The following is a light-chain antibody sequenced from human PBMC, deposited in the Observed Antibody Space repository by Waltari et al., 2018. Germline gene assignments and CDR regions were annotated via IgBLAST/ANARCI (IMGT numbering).Light chain of an antibody. V-gene: IGKV1-39*01. CDR1: QNIRTF. J-gene: IGKJ2*01. Sequence: DIQMTQSPSSLSVSVGDRVTITCRAGQNIRTFLNWYQQKPGKVLKLLIHGATVLHSGVPSRFSGSGSGTDFTLTISSLQPEDFGTYYCQQSSGIPYTFGQGTKLEIK. CDR3: QQSSGIPYT. CDR2: GAT.